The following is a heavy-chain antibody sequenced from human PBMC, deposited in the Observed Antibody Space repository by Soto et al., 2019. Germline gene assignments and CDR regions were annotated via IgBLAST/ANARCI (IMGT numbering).Heavy chain of an antibody. CDR3: ARGMGSPDY. V-gene: IGHV4-59*01. CDR1: GGSISSYY. J-gene: IGHJ4*02. D-gene: IGHD1-26*01. Sequence: QVQLQESGPGLVKPSETLSLTCTVSGGSISSYYWSWIRQPPGKGLKWIAYIYYTGSPNYNPSLRSRVTISVDTSKNQFSLKLNSVTPADTAVYYCARGMGSPDYWGQGTLVTVSS. CDR2: IYYTGSP.